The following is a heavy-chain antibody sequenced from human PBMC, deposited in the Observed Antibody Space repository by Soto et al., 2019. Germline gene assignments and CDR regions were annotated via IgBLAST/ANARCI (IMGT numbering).Heavy chain of an antibody. CDR2: ISTSKGDT. V-gene: IGHV1-18*01. CDR3: ATRSPAFDF. CDR1: GYTFTSYG. J-gene: IGHJ4*02. Sequence: QVQMVQSGPEVKKPGASVKVSCKTSGYTFTSYGVAWVRQAPGQGLEWMGWISTSKGDTTYAQKFQGRVTMTTDTSTSTAYMELRSLGSDDTAVYYCATRSPAFDFWGQGTLVTVSS.